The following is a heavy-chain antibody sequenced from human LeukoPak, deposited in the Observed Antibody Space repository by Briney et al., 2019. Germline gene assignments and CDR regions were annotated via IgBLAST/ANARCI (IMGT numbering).Heavy chain of an antibody. CDR3: ARRWMVRGALDY. D-gene: IGHD3-10*01. Sequence: PSETLSLTCAVYGGSFSGYYWSWIRQPPGKGLEWIGEINHSGSTNYNPSLKSRVTISVDTSKNQFSLKLSSVTAADTAVYYCARRWMVRGALDYWGQGTLVTVSS. CDR2: INHSGST. CDR1: GGSFSGYY. V-gene: IGHV4-34*01. J-gene: IGHJ4*02.